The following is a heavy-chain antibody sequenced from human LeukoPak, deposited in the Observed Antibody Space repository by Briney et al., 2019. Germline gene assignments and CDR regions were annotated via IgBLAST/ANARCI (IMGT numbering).Heavy chain of an antibody. D-gene: IGHD3-22*01. V-gene: IGHV3-11*06. J-gene: IGHJ5*02. Sequence: GGSLRLSCAASGFTFSSYWMSWIRQAPGKGLEWVSYISSSSSTYTDYADSVKGRFTISRDNAKNSLYLQMNSLRAEDTAVYYCARASYYSDITGPWWFDPWGQGTLVTVSS. CDR3: ARASYYSDITGPWWFDP. CDR2: ISSSSSTYT. CDR1: GFTFSSYW.